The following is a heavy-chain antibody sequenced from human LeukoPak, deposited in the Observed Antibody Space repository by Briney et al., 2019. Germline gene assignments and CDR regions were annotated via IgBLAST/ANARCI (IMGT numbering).Heavy chain of an antibody. CDR3: AKVLEQLVPDY. V-gene: IGHV3-66*01. CDR1: AFTVSTNY. D-gene: IGHD6-6*01. CDR2: IYSSGRT. Sequence: GGSLRLSCAASAFTVSTNYMSWVRQAPGKGLEWVSAIYSSGRTDYADSVKGRCTISRDNSKNTLYLEMNSLRAEDTAVYYCAKVLEQLVPDYWGQGTLVTVSS. J-gene: IGHJ4*02.